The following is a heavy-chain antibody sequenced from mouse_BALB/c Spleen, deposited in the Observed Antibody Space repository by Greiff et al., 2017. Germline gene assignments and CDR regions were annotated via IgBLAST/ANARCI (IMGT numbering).Heavy chain of an antibody. CDR1: GYSITSDYA. CDR3: ARGEVHYYWFAY. J-gene: IGHJ3*01. D-gene: IGHD1-2*01. CDR2: ISYSGST. V-gene: IGHV3-2*02. Sequence: EVKLQESGPGLVKPSQSLSLTCTVTGYSITSDYAWNWIRQFPGNKLEWMGYISYSGSTSNNPSLKSRISITRDTSKNQFFLQLNSVTTEDTATYYCARGEVHYYWFAYWGQGTLVTVSA.